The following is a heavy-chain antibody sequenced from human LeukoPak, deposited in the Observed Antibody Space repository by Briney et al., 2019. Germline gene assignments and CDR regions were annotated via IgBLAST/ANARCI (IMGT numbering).Heavy chain of an antibody. D-gene: IGHD5-12*01. Sequence: PSETLSLTCAVYGGSFSGYYWSWIRQPPGKGLEWIGEINHSGSTNYNPSLKSRVTISVDTSKNQFSLKLSSVTAADTAVYYCARVVAARGFDPWGQGTLVTVSS. J-gene: IGHJ5*02. CDR2: INHSGST. CDR1: GGSFSGYY. CDR3: ARVVAARGFDP. V-gene: IGHV4-34*01.